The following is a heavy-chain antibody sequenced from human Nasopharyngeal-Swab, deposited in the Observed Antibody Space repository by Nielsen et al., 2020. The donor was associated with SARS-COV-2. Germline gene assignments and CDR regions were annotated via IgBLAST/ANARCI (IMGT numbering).Heavy chain of an antibody. D-gene: IGHD3-22*01. CDR2: IYYSGST. CDR3: ARSKRYSSGQRTFWYFDL. CDR1: GGSISSYY. V-gene: IGHV4-59*01. J-gene: IGHJ2*01. Sequence: SETLSLTCTVSGGSISSYYWNWIRQSPGKGLEWIGYIYYSGSTNYNPSLKSRVTISVDTSKNQFSLKLSSVTAADTAVYYCARSKRYSSGQRTFWYFDLWGPGTLVTVSS.